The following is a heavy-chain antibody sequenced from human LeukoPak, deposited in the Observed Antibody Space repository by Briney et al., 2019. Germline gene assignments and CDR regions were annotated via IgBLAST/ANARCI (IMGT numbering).Heavy chain of an antibody. CDR3: ARGGITTWLDP. V-gene: IGHV3-23*01. CDR2: VKSVVGDT. J-gene: IGHJ5*02. Sequence: GGSLRLSCAASGFTFSSYSMSWVRQAPEKGLEWVSTVKSVVGDTKYADSVKGRFTISRDNSKNTLYLEMNSLRAEDTAVYYCARGGITTWLDPWGQGTLVSVS. CDR1: GFTFSSYS. D-gene: IGHD3-10*01.